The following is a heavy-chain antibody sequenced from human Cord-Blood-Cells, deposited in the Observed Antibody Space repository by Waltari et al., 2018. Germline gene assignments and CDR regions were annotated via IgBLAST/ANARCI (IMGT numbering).Heavy chain of an antibody. Sequence: QVQLVQSGAEVKKPGSSVKVSCKASGGTFSSYANSWVRQAPGQGLEWMGGIIPIFGTANYAQKFQGRVTITADESTSTAYMELSSLRSEDTAVYYCARDRLGYCSSTSCYYFDYWGQGTLVTVSS. V-gene: IGHV1-69*01. CDR3: ARDRLGYCSSTSCYYFDY. J-gene: IGHJ4*02. CDR1: GGTFSSYA. D-gene: IGHD2-2*01. CDR2: IIPIFGTA.